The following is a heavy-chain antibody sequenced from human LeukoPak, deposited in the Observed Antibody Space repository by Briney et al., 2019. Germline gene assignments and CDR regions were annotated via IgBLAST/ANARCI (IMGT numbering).Heavy chain of an antibody. V-gene: IGHV3-21*01. CDR2: ISSSSSYL. CDR3: ARVALTGPYLDY. Sequence: GGSLRLSCAASGFTFTIYSMNWVRQAPGKGLEWVSSISSSSSYLYYADSVKGRFTISRDKNSLYLEMNSLRAEDTAVYYCARVALTGPYLDYWGQGTLVTVSS. J-gene: IGHJ4*02. D-gene: IGHD1-14*01. CDR1: GFTFTIYS.